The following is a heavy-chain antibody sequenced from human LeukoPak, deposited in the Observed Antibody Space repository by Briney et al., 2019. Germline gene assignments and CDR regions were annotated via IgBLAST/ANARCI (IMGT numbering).Heavy chain of an antibody. CDR3: ARSPLSFGELSFDY. CDR2: IKQDGSEK. V-gene: IGHV3-7*03. CDR1: GFTFSSYW. Sequence: GGSLRLSCAASGFTFSSYWMSWVRQAPGKGLEWVANIKQDGSEKYYVDSVKGRITISRDNAKNSLYLQMNSLRAEDTAVYYCARSPLSFGELSFDYWGQGTPVTVSS. J-gene: IGHJ4*02. D-gene: IGHD3-10*01.